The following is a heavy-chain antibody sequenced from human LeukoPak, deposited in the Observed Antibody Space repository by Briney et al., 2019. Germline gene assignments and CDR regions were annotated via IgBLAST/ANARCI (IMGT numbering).Heavy chain of an antibody. CDR3: ARARAAAGH. Sequence: GGSLRLSCAASGLTFSSYWMSWVRQAPGKGLEWVANIKQDGSEKYYVDSVKGRFTISRDNAKNSLYLQMNSLRAEDTAVYYCARARAAAGHWGQGTLVTVSS. J-gene: IGHJ4*02. V-gene: IGHV3-7*01. D-gene: IGHD6-13*01. CDR1: GLTFSSYW. CDR2: IKQDGSEK.